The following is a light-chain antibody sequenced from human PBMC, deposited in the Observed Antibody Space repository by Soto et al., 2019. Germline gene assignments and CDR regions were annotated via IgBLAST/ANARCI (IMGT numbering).Light chain of an antibody. Sequence: QAVVTQPPSVSGAPGQTVTISCTGSNSNVGGGYDVHWYQQLPGSAPKLLIYANNNRPSGVPDLFSGSKSGTSASLAITGLQAEDEADYYCQSYDPTLNVVFGGGTKVTVL. CDR3: QSYDPTLNVV. CDR1: NSNVGGGYD. J-gene: IGLJ2*01. V-gene: IGLV1-40*01. CDR2: ANN.